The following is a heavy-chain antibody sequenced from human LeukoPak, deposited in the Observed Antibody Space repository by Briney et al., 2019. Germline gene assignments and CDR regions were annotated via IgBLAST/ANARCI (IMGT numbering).Heavy chain of an antibody. CDR1: GFTVSSNYA. CDR3: AKSRGSGTYYKGNDY. D-gene: IGHD3-10*01. Sequence: GGSLRLSCAASGFTVSSNYAMSWVRQAPGKGLEWVSAISNSGDNTYYAESVKGRFTISRDNSKSTLYLQMNSLEAEDTAVYYCAKSRGSGTYYKGNDYWGQGTLVTVSS. J-gene: IGHJ4*02. CDR2: ISNSGDNT. V-gene: IGHV3-23*01.